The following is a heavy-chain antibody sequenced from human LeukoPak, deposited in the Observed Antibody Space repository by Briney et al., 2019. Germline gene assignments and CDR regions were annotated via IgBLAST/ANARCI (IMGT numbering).Heavy chain of an antibody. Sequence: ASVKVSCKASGYTFTDYYIHWVRQAPGQGFEWMGWINPNSGGTNYAQKFQGRVSMTGDTSNSTVYMDPNRLTSDDTALYYCARRVGQQQGFDPWGQGTLVTVSS. CDR1: GYTFTDYY. V-gene: IGHV1-2*02. CDR3: ARRVGQQQGFDP. J-gene: IGHJ5*02. D-gene: IGHD6-13*01. CDR2: INPNSGGT.